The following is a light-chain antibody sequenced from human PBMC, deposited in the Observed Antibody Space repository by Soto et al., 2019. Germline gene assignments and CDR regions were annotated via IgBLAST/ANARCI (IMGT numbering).Light chain of an antibody. CDR1: SSDVGAYNY. J-gene: IGLJ1*01. CDR2: VVS. V-gene: IGLV2-14*01. CDR3: SSYTSSYTPYV. Sequence: QSALTQPASVSGSPGQSITISCTGTSSDVGAYNYVSWYQQHPDKAPKLMIYVVSNRPSGVSNRFSGFKSGNTASLTISGLQAEDEADYYCSSYTSSYTPYVFGTGTKLTVL.